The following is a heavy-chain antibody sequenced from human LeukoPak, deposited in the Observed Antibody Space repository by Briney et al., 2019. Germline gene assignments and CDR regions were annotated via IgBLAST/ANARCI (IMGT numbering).Heavy chain of an antibody. CDR3: ARSGQTIAAAGYYYYYMDV. D-gene: IGHD6-13*01. CDR2: TYYRSKWYN. J-gene: IGHJ6*03. CDR1: GDSVSSNSAA. Sequence: SQTLSLTCAISGDSVSSNSAAWNWIRQSPSRGLEWLGRTYYRSKWYNDYAVSAKSRITINPDTSKNQFSLQLSSVTPEDTAVYYCARSGQTIAAAGYYYYYMDVWGKGTTVTISS. V-gene: IGHV6-1*01.